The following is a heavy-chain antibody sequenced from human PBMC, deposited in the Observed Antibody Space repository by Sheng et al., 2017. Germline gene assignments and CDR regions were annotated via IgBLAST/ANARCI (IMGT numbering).Heavy chain of an antibody. J-gene: IGHJ4*02. CDR1: GFSFNTYS. D-gene: IGHD2-15*01. CDR3: ARGGVTTYCYSC. CDR2: ISPDSNYI. V-gene: IGHV3-21*01. Sequence: EEQLVESGGGLVKPGGSLRLSCAASGFSFNTYSMNWVRQAPGKGLEWVSSISPDSNYIYYADSVKGRFTISRDNAKNSLYLQMNSLRAEDTAVYFCARGGVTTYCYSCWGQGTLV.